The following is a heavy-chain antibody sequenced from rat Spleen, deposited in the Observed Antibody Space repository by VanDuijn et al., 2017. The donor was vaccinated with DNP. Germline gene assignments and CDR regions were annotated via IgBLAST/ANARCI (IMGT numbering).Heavy chain of an antibody. CDR2: IRNKAKGYTT. V-gene: IGHV7-7*01. D-gene: IGHD4-2*01. J-gene: IGHJ3*01. CDR3: ARGTENWIWFAY. CDR1: GFTFTDFY. Sequence: EVRLLESGGGLVQPGGSMRLSCATSGFTFTDFYMNWIRQPAGKAPEWLGFIRNKAKGYTTEYNPSVKGRFTFSRDNDQNILYLQMNTLRAEDTATYYCARGTENWIWFAYWGQGTLVTVSS.